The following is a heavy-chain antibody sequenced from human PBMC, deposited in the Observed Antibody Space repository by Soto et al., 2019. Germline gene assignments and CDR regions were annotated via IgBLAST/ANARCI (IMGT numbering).Heavy chain of an antibody. CDR3: AHSPLWFGAGRYCDY. V-gene: IGHV2-5*02. D-gene: IGHD3-10*01. CDR1: GFSLSTSGVG. CDR2: IYWDDDK. J-gene: IGHJ4*02. Sequence: QITLKESGPTLVKPTQTLTLTCTFSGFSLSTSGVGVGWIRQPPGKALEWLALIYWDDDKRYSPSLKSRLTITKDTSKNQVVFTLTNMDPVDTAPYFWAHSPLWFGAGRYCDYWGQGTLVPVSS.